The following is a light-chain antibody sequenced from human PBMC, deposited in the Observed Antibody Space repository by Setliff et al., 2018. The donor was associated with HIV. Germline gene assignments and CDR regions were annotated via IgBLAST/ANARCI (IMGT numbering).Light chain of an antibody. J-gene: IGLJ2*01. Sequence: QSVLAQPASVSGSPGQSITISCTGTSSDVGNYNYVSWYQQHPGKAPKLMIYDVSYRPSGVSNRFSGSKSGNTASLTISGLQAEDEADYHCSSYTTSSTPHVVFGGGTKGTVL. V-gene: IGLV2-14*03. CDR1: SSDVGNYNY. CDR2: DVS. CDR3: SSYTTSSTPHVV.